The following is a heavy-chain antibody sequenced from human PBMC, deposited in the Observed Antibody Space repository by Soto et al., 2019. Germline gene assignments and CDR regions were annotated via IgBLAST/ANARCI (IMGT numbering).Heavy chain of an antibody. CDR2: INAGNGTT. D-gene: IGHD5-18*01. CDR1: GYTFTSYA. V-gene: IGHV1-3*01. CDR3: ARGRGYSYGYN. Sequence: QAQLVQSGAEVKKHGASVKVSCKASGYTFTSYAMHWVRQAPGQKLEWMGWINAGNGTTKYSQKFQGRVTITRDTSASTAYMELSSLRSEDTAVYYCARGRGYSYGYNWGQGTLVTVSS. J-gene: IGHJ4*02.